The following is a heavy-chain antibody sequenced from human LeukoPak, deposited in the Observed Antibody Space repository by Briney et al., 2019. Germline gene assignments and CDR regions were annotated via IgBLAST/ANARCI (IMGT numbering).Heavy chain of an antibody. CDR3: ARNPYGTGQFDP. Sequence: ASVKVSCKASGYTFTTYDINWVRQATGRGLEWMGWMSPNNGKTGYAQKFQGRVTMTRDTSINTAYMDLSSLTSEDTAVYYCARNPYGTGQFDPWGQGILVTVSS. CDR1: GYTFTTYD. V-gene: IGHV1-8*01. CDR2: MSPNNGKT. D-gene: IGHD2-8*02. J-gene: IGHJ5*02.